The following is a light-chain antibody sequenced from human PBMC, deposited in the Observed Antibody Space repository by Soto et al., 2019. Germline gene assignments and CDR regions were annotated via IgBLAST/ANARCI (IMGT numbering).Light chain of an antibody. CDR3: FSHRGGDSHV. CDR2: GVT. J-gene: IGLJ1*01. Sequence: QSVLTQPASVSGSPGQSITISCTGTSSDVGGYNYVSWYQQYPGKAPKLMIYGVTNRPSGVSSRFSGSKTGNTASLIISGLQAEDEAYYYCFSHRGGDSHVFGTGTKLTVL. V-gene: IGLV2-14*01. CDR1: SSDVGGYNY.